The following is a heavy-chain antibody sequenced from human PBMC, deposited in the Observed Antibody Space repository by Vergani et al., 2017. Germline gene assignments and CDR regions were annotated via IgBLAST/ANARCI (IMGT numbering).Heavy chain of an antibody. D-gene: IGHD3-22*01. CDR2: IKQDGSEK. CDR3: ARGLESSGYYSRWFDS. J-gene: IGHJ5*01. CDR1: GFTFSSYW. V-gene: IGHV3-7*01. Sequence: EVQLVESGGGLVQPGGSLRLSCAASGFTFSSYWMSWVRQAPGKGLEWVANIKQDGSEKYHVDSVKGRFTISRDNAKNSLYLQLNSLRAEDTAVYYCARGLESSGYYSRWFDSWGQGTLVTVSS.